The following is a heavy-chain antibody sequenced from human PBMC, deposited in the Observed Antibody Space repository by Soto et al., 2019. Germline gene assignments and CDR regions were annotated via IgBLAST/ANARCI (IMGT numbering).Heavy chain of an antibody. CDR2: ISFDGTKK. V-gene: IGHV3-30-3*01. CDR3: AREDDYGYRYINYGLDV. CDR1: GFTFNIYA. Sequence: PVGSLRLSCAASGFTFNIYALHWVRQAPGKGLEWVAVISFDGTKKYYSDSVKGRFTISRDNLKNTLYLQMNNLRVEDAALYFCAREDDYGYRYINYGLDVWGQGTTVTV. D-gene: IGHD4-17*01. J-gene: IGHJ6*02.